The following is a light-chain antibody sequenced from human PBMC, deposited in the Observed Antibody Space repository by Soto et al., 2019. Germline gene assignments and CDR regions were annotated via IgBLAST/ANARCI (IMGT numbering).Light chain of an antibody. CDR2: DVS. CDR1: SSDVGGYKY. Sequence: QSALTQPRSVSGSPGQSVTISCTGTSSDVGGYKYVSWYQQHPGKAPKLMIYDVSERSSGVPDRFSGSRSGNTASLTISGLQAEDEGNYYCCSYAGSFIYVFGTGTKVTVL. CDR3: CSYAGSFIYV. V-gene: IGLV2-11*01. J-gene: IGLJ1*01.